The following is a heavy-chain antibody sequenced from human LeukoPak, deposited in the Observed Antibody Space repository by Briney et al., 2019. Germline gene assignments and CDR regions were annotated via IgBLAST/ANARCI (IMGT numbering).Heavy chain of an antibody. CDR2: ISWNSGSI. J-gene: IGHJ4*02. CDR3: AKDGGSQTYYFDY. V-gene: IGHV3-9*01. D-gene: IGHD1-26*01. CDR1: GFTFDDYA. Sequence: PGRSLILSCAASGFTFDDYAMDWVRRAPAKGLEWVSGISWNSGSIGYADSVKGRFTISRDNAKNSLYLQMNSLRAEDTALYYCAKDGGSQTYYFDYWGQGTLVTVSS.